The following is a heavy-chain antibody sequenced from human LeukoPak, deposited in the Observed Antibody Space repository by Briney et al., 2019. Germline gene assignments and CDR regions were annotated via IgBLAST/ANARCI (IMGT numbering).Heavy chain of an antibody. J-gene: IGHJ4*02. D-gene: IGHD5-18*01. V-gene: IGHV1-24*01. Sequence: ASVKVSCKVSGYILTELSMHWVRQAPGKGLEWMGGFDPEDGETIYAQKFQGRVTMTEDTSTDTAYMELSSLRFEDTAVYYCATRGYSYGPLGYWGQGTLVTVSS. CDR1: GYILTELS. CDR2: FDPEDGET. CDR3: ATRGYSYGPLGY.